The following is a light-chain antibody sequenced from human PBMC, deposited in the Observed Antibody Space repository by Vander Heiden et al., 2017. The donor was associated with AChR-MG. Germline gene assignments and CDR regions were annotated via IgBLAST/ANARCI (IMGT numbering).Light chain of an antibody. CDR2: DAS. J-gene: IGKJ4*01. V-gene: IGKV3-11*01. CDR3: QQRSNWPLT. Sequence: TGLTQSSASLHFSSAEKASLSCMANQSVHRYLAWYQQKPGQAPRLLIYDASNRATGIPARFSGSGSGTDFTLTISSLEPEDLAVYYCQQRSNWPLTFGGGTKVEIK. CDR1: QSVHRY.